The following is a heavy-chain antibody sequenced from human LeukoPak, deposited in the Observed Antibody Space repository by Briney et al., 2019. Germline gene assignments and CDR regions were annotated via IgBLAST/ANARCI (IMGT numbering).Heavy chain of an antibody. CDR2: IYHSGST. V-gene: IGHV4-30-2*01. J-gene: IGHJ6*03. D-gene: IGHD2-2*02. CDR3: ARDSRPTTIDCSSTSCYNHYYYYMDV. CDR1: GGSISSGGYY. Sequence: PSETLSLTCTVSGGSISSGGYYWSWIRQPPGKGLEWIGYIYHSGSTYYNPSLKSRVTISVDRSKNQFSLKLSSVTAADTAVYYCARDSRPTTIDCSSTSCYNHYYYYMDVWGKGTTVTVSS.